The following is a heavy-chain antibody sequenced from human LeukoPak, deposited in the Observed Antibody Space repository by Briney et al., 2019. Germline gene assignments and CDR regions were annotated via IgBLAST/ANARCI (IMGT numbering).Heavy chain of an antibody. J-gene: IGHJ3*02. CDR3: ARVKERFLEWLSEDDAFDI. CDR2: IIPILGIA. Sequence: SSVKVSCKASGGTFSSYTISWVRQASGQGLEWMGGIIPILGIANYAQKFQGRVTITADKTTSTAYMGLSSLRSEDTAVYYCARVKERFLEWLSEDDAFDIWGQGTMVTVSS. V-gene: IGHV1-69*02. D-gene: IGHD3-3*01. CDR1: GGTFSSYT.